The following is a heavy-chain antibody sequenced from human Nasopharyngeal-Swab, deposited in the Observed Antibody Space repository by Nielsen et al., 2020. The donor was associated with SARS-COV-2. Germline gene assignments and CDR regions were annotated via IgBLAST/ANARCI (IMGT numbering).Heavy chain of an antibody. D-gene: IGHD1-26*01. V-gene: IGHV3-74*03. CDR1: GFTVTDYW. CDR2: IDNDGSST. Sequence: GGSLSLSCTVSGFTVTDYWMHWLRRSPGKGPVWLSRIDNDGSSTTYADSVRGRFTISRDNARNTLFLQLHSLRAEDTAVYYCARESYSWSWYGPDYWGQGTQVTVSS. J-gene: IGHJ4*02. CDR3: ARESYSWSWYGPDY.